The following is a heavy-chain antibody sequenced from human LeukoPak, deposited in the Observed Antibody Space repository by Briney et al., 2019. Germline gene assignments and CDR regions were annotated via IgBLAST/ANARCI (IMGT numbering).Heavy chain of an antibody. D-gene: IGHD6-13*01. CDR2: IYSGGST. Sequence: GGSLRLSCAASGFIFSTYVMIWVRQAPGKGLEWVSVIYSGGSTYYADSVKGRFTISRDNSKNTLYLQMNSLRAEDTAVYYCARSGRAAADYWGQGTLVTVSS. CDR3: ARSGRAAADY. CDR1: GFIFSTYV. J-gene: IGHJ4*02. V-gene: IGHV3-53*01.